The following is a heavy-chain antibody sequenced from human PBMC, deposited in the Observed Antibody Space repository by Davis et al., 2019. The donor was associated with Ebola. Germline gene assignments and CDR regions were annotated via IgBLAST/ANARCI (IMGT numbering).Heavy chain of an antibody. V-gene: IGHV1-2*04. Sequence: AASVKVSCKASGYTFTSYGMHWVRQAPGQGLEWVGWINPNSGGTNYAQKFQGWVTMTRDTSISTAYMELSRLRSDDTAVYYCARGVVIMITFGGVIVPFGTEDYGMDVWGQGTTVTVSS. CDR2: INPNSGGT. CDR3: ARGVVIMITFGGVIVPFGTEDYGMDV. CDR1: GYTFTSYG. J-gene: IGHJ6*02. D-gene: IGHD3-16*02.